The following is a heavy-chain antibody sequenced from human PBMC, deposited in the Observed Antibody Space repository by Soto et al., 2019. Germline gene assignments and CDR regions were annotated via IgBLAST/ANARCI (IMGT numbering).Heavy chain of an antibody. J-gene: IGHJ4*02. V-gene: IGHV3-15*01. D-gene: IGHD3-9*01. CDR3: TILTGYQTLDY. CDR1: GFTFSNAW. Sequence: PGGSRRLSCAASGFTFSNAWMSWVRQAPGKGLGWVARIKSKTDGGTTDSAAPVKGRFTIARVESKNTLYLHMYSLKTEDTAVYYCTILTGYQTLDYWGQGTLVTVSS. CDR2: IKSKTDGGTT.